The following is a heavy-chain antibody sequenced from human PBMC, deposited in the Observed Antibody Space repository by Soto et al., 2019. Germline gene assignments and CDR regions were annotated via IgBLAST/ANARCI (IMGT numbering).Heavy chain of an antibody. CDR3: ARHRQGRYYYYGMDV. Sequence: PGESLRVSCKGAGYSCTSYWIGWVLKMNGKSLEWMGIIYPGDSDTRYSPSFQGQVTISADKSISTAYLQWSSLKASDTAMYYFARHRQGRYYYYGMDVWGQGTTVTVSS. V-gene: IGHV5-51*01. J-gene: IGHJ6*02. CDR2: IYPGDSDT. CDR1: GYSCTSYW.